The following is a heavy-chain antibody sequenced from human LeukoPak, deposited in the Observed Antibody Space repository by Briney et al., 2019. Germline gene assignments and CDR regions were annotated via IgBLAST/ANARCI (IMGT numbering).Heavy chain of an antibody. J-gene: IGHJ3*02. V-gene: IGHV1-18*01. D-gene: IGHD3-3*01. CDR1: GYTFTSYG. Sequence: ASVKVSCKASGYTFTSYGISWVRQAPGQGLEWMGWISAYNGNTNYAQKLQGRVTMTTDTSTSTAYMELRSLRSDDTAVYYCARDYDFWSGYYRESNAFDIWGQGTMVTVSS. CDR2: ISAYNGNT. CDR3: ARDYDFWSGYYRESNAFDI.